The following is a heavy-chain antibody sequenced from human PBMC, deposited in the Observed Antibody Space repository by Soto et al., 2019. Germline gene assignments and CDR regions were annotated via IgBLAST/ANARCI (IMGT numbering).Heavy chain of an antibody. CDR3: ARRYSGDYSDYFDY. D-gene: IGHD5-12*01. Sequence: SETLSLTCTVSGGSISRDYWSWIRQPPGKGLEWIGYMRNSGITSYHPSLKSRVSISLDTSKNQFSLNLTSVTAADTAVYFCARRYSGDYSDYFDYWGQGTPVTVSS. CDR1: GGSISRDY. J-gene: IGHJ4*02. V-gene: IGHV4-59*01. CDR2: MRNSGIT.